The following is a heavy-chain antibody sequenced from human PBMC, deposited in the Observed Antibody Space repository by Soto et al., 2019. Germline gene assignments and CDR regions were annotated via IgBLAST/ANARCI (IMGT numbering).Heavy chain of an antibody. D-gene: IGHD5-12*01. Sequence: QVQLVESGGGVVQPGRSLRLSCAASGFTFNNYAMHWVRQAPGKGPEWVALISYDGTNKYYADSVKGRFTISRDNSKNTLYLQLNSLRAYDTAVYYCARDDIETATILFPVDYWGQGTLVTVST. CDR3: ARDDIETATILFPVDY. J-gene: IGHJ4*02. V-gene: IGHV3-30-3*01. CDR2: ISYDGTNK. CDR1: GFTFNNYA.